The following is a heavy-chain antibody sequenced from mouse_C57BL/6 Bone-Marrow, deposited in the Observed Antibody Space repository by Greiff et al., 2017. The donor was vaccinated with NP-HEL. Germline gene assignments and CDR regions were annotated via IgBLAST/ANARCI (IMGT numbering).Heavy chain of an antibody. Sequence: EVKLQESGAELVRPGASVKLSCTASGFNIKDDYMHWVKQRPEQGLEWIGWIDPENGDTEYASKFQGKATITADTSSNTAYLQLSSLTSEDTAVYYCTTYYSNLLDYWGQGTTLTVSS. V-gene: IGHV14-4*01. D-gene: IGHD2-5*01. CDR2: IDPENGDT. J-gene: IGHJ2*01. CDR1: GFNIKDDY. CDR3: TTYYSNLLDY.